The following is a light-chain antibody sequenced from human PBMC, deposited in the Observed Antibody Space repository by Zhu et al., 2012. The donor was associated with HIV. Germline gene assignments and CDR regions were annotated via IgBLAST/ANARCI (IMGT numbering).Light chain of an antibody. CDR2: DTS. Sequence: IVLTQSPATLSLSPGERATLSCRASQSVSRNLAWYQQKPGQAPRLLIYDTSSRATGIPARFSGSGSGTEFTLTISSLQSEDFAVYYCQQYNNWPPWTFGQGTKVE. V-gene: IGKV3-15*01. CDR1: QSVSRN. J-gene: IGKJ1*01. CDR3: QQYNNWPPWT.